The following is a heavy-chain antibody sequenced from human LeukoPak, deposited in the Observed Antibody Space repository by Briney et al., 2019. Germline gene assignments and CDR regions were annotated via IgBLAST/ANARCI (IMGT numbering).Heavy chain of an antibody. D-gene: IGHD2-2*01. Sequence: GRSLRLSCAASGFTFDDYAMHWVRQAPGKGLEWVSGISWNSGSIGYADSVKGRFTISRDNAKNSLYLQMNSLRAEDTALYYCAKSYCSSTSCLLDYWGQGTLVTVSS. CDR1: GFTFDDYA. CDR2: ISWNSGSI. CDR3: AKSYCSSTSCLLDY. J-gene: IGHJ4*02. V-gene: IGHV3-9*01.